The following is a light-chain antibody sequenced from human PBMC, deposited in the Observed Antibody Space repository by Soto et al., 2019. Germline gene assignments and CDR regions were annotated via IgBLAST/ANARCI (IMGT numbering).Light chain of an antibody. CDR3: QQYHSFSPEGLT. V-gene: IGKV1-5*01. J-gene: IGKJ4*01. CDR1: QTINTW. CDR2: DAS. Sequence: DIPMTQSPSTLSASVGERVTITCRASQTINTWLAWYQHKPGKAPKLLIYDASTLQTGVPSRFSGYSSGTEFTLTISSLQPDDLATYFCQQYHSFSPEGLTFGGGNKVEL.